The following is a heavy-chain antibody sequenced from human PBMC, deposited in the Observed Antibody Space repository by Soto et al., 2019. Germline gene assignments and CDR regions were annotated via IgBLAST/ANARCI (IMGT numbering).Heavy chain of an antibody. V-gene: IGHV3-33*06. CDR2: IWYDGSNK. Sequence: GGSLRLSCAASGFTFSSYGMHWVRQAPGKGLEWVAVIWYDGSNKYYADSVKGRFTISRDNSKNTLYLQMNSLRAEDTAMYYCGKSRWSGSSLIDYWGQGTLVTVSS. CDR3: GKSRWSGSSLIDY. CDR1: GFTFSSYG. D-gene: IGHD3-3*01. J-gene: IGHJ4*02.